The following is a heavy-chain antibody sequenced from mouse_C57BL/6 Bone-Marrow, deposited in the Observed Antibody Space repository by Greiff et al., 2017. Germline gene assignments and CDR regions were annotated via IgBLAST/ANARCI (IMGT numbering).Heavy chain of an antibody. Sequence: QVQLQQPGAELVRPGTSVKVSCKASGYAFTSYLIEWVKQRPGRGLEWIGVINPGSGGTNYNEKFKGKATLTADKPSSTAYMQLNSLTSEDSAVDYCARSGEFDYWGQGTSLTVSS. CDR3: ARSGEFDY. J-gene: IGHJ2*02. V-gene: IGHV1-54*01. CDR2: INPGSGGT. CDR1: GYAFTSYL.